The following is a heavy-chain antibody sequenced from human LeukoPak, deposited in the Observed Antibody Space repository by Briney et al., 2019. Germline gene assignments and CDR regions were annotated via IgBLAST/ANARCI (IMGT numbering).Heavy chain of an antibody. D-gene: IGHD2-2*01. V-gene: IGHV4-34*11. CDR2: IYYSGTT. Sequence: SETLSLTCAVNGGSFSRYYWSWIRQPPGGGLEWIASIYYSGTTYYKSSLKSRVTISIERTKNQFYLNLRSLTAADTALYFCARVYSSTHNWFDTWGQGTQVTVSS. J-gene: IGHJ5*02. CDR1: GGSFSRYY. CDR3: ARVYSSTHNWFDT.